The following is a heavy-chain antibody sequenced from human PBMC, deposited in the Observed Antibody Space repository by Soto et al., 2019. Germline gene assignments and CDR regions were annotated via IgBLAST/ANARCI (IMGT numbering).Heavy chain of an antibody. V-gene: IGHV1-69*13. D-gene: IGHD6-13*01. CDR3: ARDSSAPYSSSWYYFDY. Sequence: ASVKVSCKASGGTFSSYAISWVRQAPGQGLEWMGGIIPIFGTANYAQKFQGRVTITADESTSTAYMELSSLRSDDTAVYYCARDSSAPYSSSWYYFDYWGQGTLVTVSS. J-gene: IGHJ4*02. CDR2: IIPIFGTA. CDR1: GGTFSSYA.